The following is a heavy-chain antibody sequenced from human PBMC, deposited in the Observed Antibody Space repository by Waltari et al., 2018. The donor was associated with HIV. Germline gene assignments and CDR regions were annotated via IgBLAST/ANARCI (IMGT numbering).Heavy chain of an antibody. V-gene: IGHV4-34*01. CDR3: ASRRGAWQQLVPAAGFDP. J-gene: IGHJ5*02. CDR2: INHSGST. Sequence: QVQLQQWGAGLLKPSETLSLTCAVYGGSFSGYYWSWIRQPPGKGLEWIGEINHSGSTNYNPSLKSRVTISVDTSKNQFSLKLSSVTAADTAVYYCASRRGAWQQLVPAAGFDPWGQGTLVTVSS. CDR1: GGSFSGYY. D-gene: IGHD6-13*01.